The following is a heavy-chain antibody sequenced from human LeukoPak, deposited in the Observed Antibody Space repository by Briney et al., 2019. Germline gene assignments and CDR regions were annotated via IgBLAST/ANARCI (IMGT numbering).Heavy chain of an antibody. CDR1: GFTFTSSA. CDR3: AADFFDILTGSTDRPYYYYMDV. CDR2: IVVGSGNT. V-gene: IGHV1-58*02. D-gene: IGHD3-9*01. Sequence: SVKVSCKASGFTFTSSAMQWVRQARGQRLEWIGWIVVGSGNTNYAQKFQERVTITRDMSTSTAYMELSSLRSEDTAVYYCAADFFDILTGSTDRPYYYYMDVWGKGTTVTASS. J-gene: IGHJ6*03.